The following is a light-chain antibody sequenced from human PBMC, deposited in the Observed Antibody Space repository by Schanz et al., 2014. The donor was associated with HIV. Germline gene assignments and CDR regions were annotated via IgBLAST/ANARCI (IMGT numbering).Light chain of an antibody. Sequence: QSVLTQPPSVSGTPGQRVTILCSGSSSNIGINTVNWYQHLPGTAPKLLMYANMERPSGVPDRFSGSGSGTSASLAITGLQAEDEADYYCQSYDSSLSVVVFGGGTKVTVL. V-gene: IGLV1-44*01. CDR1: SSNIGINT. J-gene: IGLJ2*01. CDR2: ANM. CDR3: QSYDSSLSVVV.